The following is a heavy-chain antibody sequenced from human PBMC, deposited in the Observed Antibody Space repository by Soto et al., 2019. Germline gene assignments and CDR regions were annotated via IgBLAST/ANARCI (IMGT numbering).Heavy chain of an antibody. D-gene: IGHD2-15*01. V-gene: IGHV1-58*01. CDR2: IVVGSGNT. J-gene: IGHJ3*02. Sequence: GASVKVSCKASGFTFTSSAVQWVRQARGQRLEWIGWIVVGSGNTNYAQKFQERVTITRDMSTSTAYMELSSLRSEDTAVYYFSADFDVVVVVAASPAAFDIWGQGTMVTVSS. CDR1: GFTFTSSA. CDR3: SADFDVVVVVAASPAAFDI.